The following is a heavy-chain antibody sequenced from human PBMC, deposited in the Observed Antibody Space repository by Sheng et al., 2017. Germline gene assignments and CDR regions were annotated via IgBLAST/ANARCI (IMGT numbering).Heavy chain of an antibody. D-gene: IGHD6-19*01. CDR1: GFTFSSYG. J-gene: IGHJ4*02. Sequence: QVQLVESGGGVVQPGGSLRLSCAASGFTFSSYGMHWVRQAPGKGLEWVAFIRYDGSNKYYADSVKGRFTISRDNSKNTLYLQMNILRAEDTAVYYCAKGEYSSGWYGYWGQGTLVTVSS. V-gene: IGHV3-30*02. CDR2: IRYDGSNK. CDR3: AKGEYSSGWYGY.